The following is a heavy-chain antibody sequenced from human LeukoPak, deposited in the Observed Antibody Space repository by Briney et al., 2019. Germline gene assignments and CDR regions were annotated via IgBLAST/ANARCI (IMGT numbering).Heavy chain of an antibody. J-gene: IGHJ5*02. CDR3: AKERVTMVRGAFAWFDP. D-gene: IGHD3-10*01. CDR2: IRYDGSNK. Sequence: PGGSLRLSCAASGFTFSSYGMHWVRQAPGKGLEWVALIRYDGSNKYYADSVKGRFTISRDNSKNTLYLQMNSLRAEDTAVYYCAKERVTMVRGAFAWFDPWGQGTLVTVSS. CDR1: GFTFSSYG. V-gene: IGHV3-30*02.